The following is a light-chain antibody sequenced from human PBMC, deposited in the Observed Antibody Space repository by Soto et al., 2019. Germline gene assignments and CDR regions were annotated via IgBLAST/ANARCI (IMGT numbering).Light chain of an antibody. J-gene: IGKJ2*01. CDR2: AAS. V-gene: IGKV1-6*01. CDR3: LQDYNYPYT. Sequence: AIQMTQSPSSLSASVGDRVTITCRASQGIRNDLGWYQQKPGKAPKLLIYAASSLQSGVPSRFSGSGSVTDFTLTNSSLQPEDFATYYCLQDYNYPYTFGQGTKLEIK. CDR1: QGIRND.